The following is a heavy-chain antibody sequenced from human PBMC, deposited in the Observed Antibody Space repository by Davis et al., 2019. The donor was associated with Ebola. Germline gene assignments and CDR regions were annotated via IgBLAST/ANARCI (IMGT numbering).Heavy chain of an antibody. V-gene: IGHV3-21*04. CDR3: AKPLLPRGFDY. J-gene: IGHJ4*02. CDR2: ISSDSDYI. Sequence: GGSLRLSCAASGFTFSTYSMSWVRQAPGKALEWVSSISSDSDYIYYADSAKGRFTISRDNSKNTLYLQMNSLRAEDTAVYYCAKPLLPRGFDYWGQGTLVTVSS. D-gene: IGHD3-22*01. CDR1: GFTFSTYS.